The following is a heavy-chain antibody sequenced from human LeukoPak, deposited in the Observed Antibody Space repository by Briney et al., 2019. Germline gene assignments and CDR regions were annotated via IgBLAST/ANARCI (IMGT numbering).Heavy chain of an antibody. CDR2: IYYSGST. Sequence: SEPLSLTHSLSGGSIRSLYRSLIRPPPRKGLEWIGYIYYSGSTNHHPSLKSQVNTSVDTSKLQFSLKLSSVTAADTAVYYWAREIRVYYDTEYAFDIWGQGTMVTVPS. CDR3: AREIRVYYDTEYAFDI. V-gene: IGHV4-59*01. J-gene: IGHJ3*02. CDR1: GGSIRSLY. D-gene: IGHD3-22*01.